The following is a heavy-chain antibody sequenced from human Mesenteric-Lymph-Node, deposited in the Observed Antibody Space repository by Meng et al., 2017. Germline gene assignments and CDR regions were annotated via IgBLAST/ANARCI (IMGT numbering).Heavy chain of an antibody. D-gene: IGHD1-26*01. V-gene: IGHV4-39*07. J-gene: IGHJ6*02. CDR3: AGRDTYGMDV. CDR1: GGSISSSSYY. CDR2: IYDSGST. Sequence: SETLSLTCTVSGGSISSSSYYWGWIRQPPGKGLEWIGSIYDSGSTYYNPSLKSRVTMSVDTSKNQFSLKLSSATAADTAVYYCAGRDTYGMDVGGQGTTVTVSS.